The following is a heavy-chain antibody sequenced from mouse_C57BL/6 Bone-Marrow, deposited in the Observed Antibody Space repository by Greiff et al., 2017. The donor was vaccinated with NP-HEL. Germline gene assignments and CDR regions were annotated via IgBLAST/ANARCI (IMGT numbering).Heavy chain of an antibody. CDR3: ARWPLYYYGSSYRYFDV. CDR2: IHPNSGST. V-gene: IGHV1-64*01. J-gene: IGHJ1*03. Sequence: QVQLQQPGAELVKPGASVKLSCKASGYTFTSYWMHWVKQRPGQGLEWIGMIHPNSGSTTYNEKFKRKATLTVDTSSSTAYMQLSSLTSEDSAVYYCARWPLYYYGSSYRYFDVWGTGTTVTVSS. D-gene: IGHD1-1*01. CDR1: GYTFTSYW.